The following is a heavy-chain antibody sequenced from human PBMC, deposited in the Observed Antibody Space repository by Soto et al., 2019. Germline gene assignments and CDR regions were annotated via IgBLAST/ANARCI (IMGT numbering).Heavy chain of an antibody. Sequence: VQLVESGGGVVQPGRSLRLSCAASGFTFSNYGMHWVRQAPGKGLAWVALIWYDGSNKYYADSVKGRFTISRDNSKNTLYLQMNSLRAEDTAVYYCARDLGSHDWRFFDYWGQGTLVTVSS. V-gene: IGHV3-33*01. CDR2: IWYDGSNK. J-gene: IGHJ4*02. CDR3: ARDLGSHDWRFFDY. D-gene: IGHD3-9*01. CDR1: GFTFSNYG.